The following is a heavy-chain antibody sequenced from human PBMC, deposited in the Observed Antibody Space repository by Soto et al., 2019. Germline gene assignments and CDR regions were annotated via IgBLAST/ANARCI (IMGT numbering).Heavy chain of an antibody. D-gene: IGHD1-26*01. CDR1: GFTFSSYS. Sequence: GGSLRLSCAASGFTFSSYSMNWVRQAPGKGLEWVSSISSSSSYIYYADSVKGRFTISRDNAKNSLYLQMNSLRAEDTAVYYCARGGGATTALCYVYWGQGTLVTVSS. CDR2: ISSSSSYI. J-gene: IGHJ4*02. CDR3: ARGGGATTALCYVY. V-gene: IGHV3-21*01.